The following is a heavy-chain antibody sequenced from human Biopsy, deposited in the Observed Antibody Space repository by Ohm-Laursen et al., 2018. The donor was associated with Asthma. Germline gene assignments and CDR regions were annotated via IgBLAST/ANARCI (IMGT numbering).Heavy chain of an antibody. J-gene: IGHJ4*02. Sequence: SETLSLTCDVPGGSISVSNWWSWVRQPPGRWLEWIGQIYHLGNANYNPSLKSRVTMSVDKSKNQFSLRLTSVTAADTAVYFCARRWRSYDSSNYYLDQWGQGTLVTVSS. CDR1: GGSISVSNW. D-gene: IGHD3-22*01. V-gene: IGHV4-4*02. CDR3: ARRWRSYDSSNYYLDQ. CDR2: IYHLGNA.